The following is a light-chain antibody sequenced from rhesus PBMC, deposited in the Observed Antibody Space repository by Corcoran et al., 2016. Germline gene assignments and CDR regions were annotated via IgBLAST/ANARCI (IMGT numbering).Light chain of an antibody. J-gene: IGKJ4*01. CDR3: QHRDHSPLT. V-gene: IGKV1-69*01. CDR2: RAS. CDR1: QAISTR. Sequence: DIQMTQSPSSLSASVGDRVIITCRASQAISTRLAWYQQKPGKAPNLLIYRASHLETGVPSSFSGSGSGTDFTLTISSLQPEDIATTYCQHRDHSPLTFGGGTKVEIK.